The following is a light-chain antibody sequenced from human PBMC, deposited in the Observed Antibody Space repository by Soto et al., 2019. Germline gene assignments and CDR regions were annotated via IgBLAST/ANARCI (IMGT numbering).Light chain of an antibody. V-gene: IGLV3-21*02. CDR1: NNGGKS. J-gene: IGLJ2*01. Sequence: SYELTQPPSVSAAPGQTARITRGGNNNGGKSVHWYHQRPGQAPVLVVYDDTARPSGIPERFSGSNSGNTATLTISSVEAGDEAVYYCQVWGNDTDNVVFGGGTKVTVL. CDR3: QVWGNDTDNVV. CDR2: DDT.